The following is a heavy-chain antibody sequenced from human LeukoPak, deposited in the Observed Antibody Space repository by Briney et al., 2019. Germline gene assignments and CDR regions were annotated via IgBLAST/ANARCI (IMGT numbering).Heavy chain of an antibody. CDR2: ISPSGDIT. Sequence: PGGSLRLSCAASGFIFSSHGTNWVRQAPGKGLEWVSGISPSGDITYYADSVKGRFTTSRDNSKNTLYLQMNSLRAEDTAVYYCAKKGGYNSGYWGQGTLVTVSS. CDR1: GFIFSSHG. CDR3: AKKGGYNSGY. D-gene: IGHD5-24*01. V-gene: IGHV3-23*01. J-gene: IGHJ4*02.